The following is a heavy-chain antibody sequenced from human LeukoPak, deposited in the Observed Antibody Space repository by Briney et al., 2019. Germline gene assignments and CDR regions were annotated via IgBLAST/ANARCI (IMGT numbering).Heavy chain of an antibody. Sequence: PSETLSLTCTVSGGSISSSSYYWGWIRQPPGKGLEWIGEINHSGSTNYNPSLKSRVTISVDTSKNQFSLKLSSVTAADTAVYYRARGREMATIYYYYYYMDVWGKGTTVTVSS. V-gene: IGHV4-39*07. D-gene: IGHD5-24*01. J-gene: IGHJ6*03. CDR1: GGSISSSSYY. CDR2: INHSGST. CDR3: ARGREMATIYYYYYYMDV.